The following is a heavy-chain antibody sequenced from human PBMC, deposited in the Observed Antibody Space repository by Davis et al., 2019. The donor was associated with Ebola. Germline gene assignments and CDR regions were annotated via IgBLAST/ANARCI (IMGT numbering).Heavy chain of an antibody. J-gene: IGHJ6*02. D-gene: IGHD4-17*01. V-gene: IGHV3-53*01. CDR3: ARNTVTRYYYYGMDV. CDR1: GFTVSSNY. Sequence: GGSLRLSCAASGFTVSSNYMSWVRQAPGKGLEWVSVIYSGGSTYYADSVKGRFTISRDNSKNTLYLQMNSLRAEDTAVYYCARNTVTRYYYYGMDVWGQGTTVTASS. CDR2: IYSGGST.